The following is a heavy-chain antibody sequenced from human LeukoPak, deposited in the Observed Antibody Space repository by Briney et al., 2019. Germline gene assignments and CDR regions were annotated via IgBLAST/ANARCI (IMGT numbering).Heavy chain of an antibody. CDR2: IYYSGST. CDR3: ARAPPADYGDKRVDYFDY. Sequence: PSETLSLTCTVSGGSISSSSYYWGWIRQPPGKGLEWIGSIYYSGSTPYNPSLKSRVTISVDTSKNQFSLKLSSVTAADAAVYYCARAPPADYGDKRVDYFDYWGQGTLVTVSS. D-gene: IGHD4-23*01. CDR1: GGSISSSSYY. J-gene: IGHJ4*02. V-gene: IGHV4-39*07.